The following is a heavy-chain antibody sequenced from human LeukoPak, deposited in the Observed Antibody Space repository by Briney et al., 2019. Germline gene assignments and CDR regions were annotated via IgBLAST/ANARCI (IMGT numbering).Heavy chain of an antibody. J-gene: IGHJ4*02. Sequence: PSETLTCTGTVSGGFISCYYLRWLRQPPGKGLEGSGYIYYSGSTNYNPSLNSRVTISVDTSKNQFSLKLSSVTAADTAVYYCARSRSVCFSFDYWGQRTLVTVSS. CDR2: IYYSGST. CDR1: GGFISCYY. V-gene: IGHV4-59*01. D-gene: IGHD3-16*01. CDR3: ARSRSVCFSFDY.